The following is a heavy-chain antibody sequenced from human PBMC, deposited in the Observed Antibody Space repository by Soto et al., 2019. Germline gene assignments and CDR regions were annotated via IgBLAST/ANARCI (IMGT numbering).Heavy chain of an antibody. J-gene: IGHJ3*02. CDR2: IIPIFCTA. Sequence: SVKVSCKASGGTFSSYAISWVRQAPGQGLEWMGGIIPIFCTANYEQKFQGRVTITADKSTSTAYMELSSLRSEDTAVYYCARWGGRVLRFSRAFDIWGQGTMVTVSS. CDR1: GGTFSSYA. D-gene: IGHD3-3*01. V-gene: IGHV1-69*06. CDR3: ARWGGRVLRFSRAFDI.